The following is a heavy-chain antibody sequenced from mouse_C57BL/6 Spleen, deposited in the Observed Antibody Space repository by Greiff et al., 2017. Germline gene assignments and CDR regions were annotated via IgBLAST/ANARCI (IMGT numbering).Heavy chain of an antibody. Sequence: QVQLQQPGTELVKPGASVKLSCKASGYTFTSSWMHWVKQRPGQGLEWIGNINPSNGGTNYNEKFKSKATLTVDKSSSTAYMQLSSLTSEDSAVYYGARGGNCGSSLYYFDYWGQGTTLTVSS. D-gene: IGHD1-1*01. J-gene: IGHJ2*01. CDR3: ARGGNCGSSLYYFDY. V-gene: IGHV1-53*01. CDR1: GYTFTSSW. CDR2: INPSNGGT.